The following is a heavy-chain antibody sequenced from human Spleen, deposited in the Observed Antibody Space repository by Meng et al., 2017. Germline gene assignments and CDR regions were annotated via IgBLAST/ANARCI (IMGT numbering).Heavy chain of an antibody. J-gene: IGHJ6*02. CDR1: GYSFSNYW. V-gene: IGHV5-51*01. Sequence: GESLKISCKGSGYSFSNYWIGWVRQMPGKGLEWMGIIYPGDSDTRYSPSFQSQVAISVDKSTSTAYLQWSSLKASDTAMYYCARHSSSWEDYWYYGMDVWGRGTTVTVSS. D-gene: IGHD6-13*01. CDR2: IYPGDSDT. CDR3: ARHSSSWEDYWYYGMDV.